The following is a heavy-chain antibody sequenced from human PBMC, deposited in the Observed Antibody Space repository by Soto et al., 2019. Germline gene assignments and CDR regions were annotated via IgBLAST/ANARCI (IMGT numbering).Heavy chain of an antibody. CDR3: AKMERSKGGLSVYYFDD. CDR1: GGSISSSNW. CDR2: IYHSGST. Sequence: SETLSRTCSVSGGSISSSNWWSWFRHPPGKGLEWIGEIYHSGSTNYNPSLKSRITISGVTSKNQFSLKLTAVTAADTAVYYCAKMERSKGGLSVYYFDDWGQGTLVTVSS. V-gene: IGHV4-4*02. D-gene: IGHD1-26*01. J-gene: IGHJ4*02.